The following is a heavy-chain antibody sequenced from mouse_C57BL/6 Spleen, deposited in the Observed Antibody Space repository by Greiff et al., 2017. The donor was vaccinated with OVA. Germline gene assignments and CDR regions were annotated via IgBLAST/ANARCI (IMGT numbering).Heavy chain of an antibody. CDR1: GYTFTDYE. J-gene: IGHJ2*01. CDR3: TPIYYYGSSD. Sequence: QVQLQQSGAELVRPGASVTLSCKASGYTFTDYEMHWVKQTPVHGLEWIGAIDPETGGTAYNQKFKGKAILTADKSSSTAYMELRSLTSEDSAVYYCTPIYYYGSSDWGQGTTLSVSS. CDR2: IDPETGGT. D-gene: IGHD1-1*01. V-gene: IGHV1-15*01.